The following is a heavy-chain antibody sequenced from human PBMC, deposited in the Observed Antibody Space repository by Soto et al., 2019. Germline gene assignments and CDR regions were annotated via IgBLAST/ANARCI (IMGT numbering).Heavy chain of an antibody. V-gene: IGHV3-23*01. Sequence: HPGGSLRLSCSASGFTFSSYAMSWVRQAPGKGLEWVSAISGSGGSTYYADSVKGRFTISRDNSKNTLYLQMNSLRAEDTAVYYCAKDALLTKGYYGSGSYYNGPYYFDYWGQGPLVPVSS. CDR1: GFTFSSYA. CDR3: AKDALLTKGYYGSGSYYNGPYYFDY. J-gene: IGHJ4*02. CDR2: ISGSGGST. D-gene: IGHD3-10*01.